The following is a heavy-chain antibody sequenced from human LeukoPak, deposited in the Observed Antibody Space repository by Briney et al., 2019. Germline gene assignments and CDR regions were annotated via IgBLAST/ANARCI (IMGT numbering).Heavy chain of an antibody. CDR2: MNPNSGNT. V-gene: IGHV1-8*01. J-gene: IGHJ4*02. Sequence: ASVKVSCKASGYTFTSYDINWVRQATGQGLEWMGWMNPNSGNTGYAQKFQGRVTMTRNTSISTAYMELSSLRSEDTAVYYCARGRRNRYNWNDGRRKPREYYFDYRGQGTLVTVSS. CDR1: GYTFTSYD. CDR3: ARGRRNRYNWNDGRRKPREYYFDY. D-gene: IGHD1-1*01.